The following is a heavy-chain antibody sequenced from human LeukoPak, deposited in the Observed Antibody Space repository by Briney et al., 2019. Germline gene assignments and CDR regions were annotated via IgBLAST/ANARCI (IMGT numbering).Heavy chain of an antibody. D-gene: IGHD3-3*01. V-gene: IGHV3-23*01. CDR2: ISNSGDST. CDR3: AKVYYDFWSGDY. J-gene: IGHJ4*02. Sequence: GGSLRLSCAPSGFIFSRYAMNWVRQAPGKGLEWVSIISNSGDSTIYADSVKGRFTISRGNSKNTLYLQMNSLRAEDTAVYYCAKVYYDFWSGDYWGQGTLVTVSS. CDR1: GFIFSRYA.